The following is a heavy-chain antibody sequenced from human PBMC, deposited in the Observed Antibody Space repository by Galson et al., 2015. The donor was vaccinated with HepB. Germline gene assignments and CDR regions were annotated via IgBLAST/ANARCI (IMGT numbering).Heavy chain of an antibody. CDR2: IIPIFGTA. V-gene: IGHV1-69*06. CDR3: ARNRGTTLGGPYNWFDS. CDR1: GGTFSSYA. Sequence: SVKVSCKASGGTFSSYAISWVRQAPGQGLEWMGGIIPIFGTANYAQKFQGRVTITADKSTSIAYMELSSLRSEDTAVYFCARNRGTTLGGPYNWFDSWGQRTLVTVSS. D-gene: IGHD1-1*01. J-gene: IGHJ5*01.